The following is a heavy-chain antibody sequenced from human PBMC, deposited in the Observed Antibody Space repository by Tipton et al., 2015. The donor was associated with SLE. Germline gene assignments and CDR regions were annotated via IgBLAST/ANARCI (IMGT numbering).Heavy chain of an antibody. V-gene: IGHV4-39*07. CDR2: VHHSGST. CDR1: GGSISSGGFY. Sequence: TLSLTCSVSGGSISSGGFYWSWIRQSPGMGLEWIGSVHHSGSTDYNPSLKSRVIMSVDTSKNQFSLKLNSVTAGDTAAYYCARQGTTRSPFDYWGQGTLVTVSS. J-gene: IGHJ4*02. D-gene: IGHD1-14*01. CDR3: ARQGTTRSPFDY.